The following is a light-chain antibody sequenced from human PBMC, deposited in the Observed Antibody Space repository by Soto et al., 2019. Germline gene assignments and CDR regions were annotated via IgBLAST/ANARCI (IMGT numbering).Light chain of an antibody. J-gene: IGLJ2*01. CDR1: SSNIGSRT. CDR2: GNN. Sequence: QSVLTQPPSASGTPGQRVTISCSGSSSNIGSRTVNWYQQLPGTAPKLLIYGNNQRPSGVPDRFSGSKSGASASLAISGLQSEDEADYYCAAWDDSLTVVFGGGTKLTVL. V-gene: IGLV1-44*01. CDR3: AAWDDSLTVV.